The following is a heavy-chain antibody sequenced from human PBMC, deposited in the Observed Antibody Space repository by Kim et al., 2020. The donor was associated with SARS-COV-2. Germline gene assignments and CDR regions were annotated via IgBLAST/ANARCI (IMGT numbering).Heavy chain of an antibody. D-gene: IGHD3-10*01. J-gene: IGHJ3*02. Sequence: SETLSLTCTVSGGSISSGDDYWSWIRQPPGKGLEWIGYIYYSGITQYNPSLKSRVIISVDTSNNQFSLKLSSVTAADTAVYYCARENFGSGKYAFDIWGRGTMLTVSS. CDR2: IYYSGIT. CDR1: GGSISSGDDY. CDR3: ARENFGSGKYAFDI. V-gene: IGHV4-30-4*01.